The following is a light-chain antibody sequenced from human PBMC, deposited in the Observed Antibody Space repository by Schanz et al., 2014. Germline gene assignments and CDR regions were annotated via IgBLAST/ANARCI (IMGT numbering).Light chain of an antibody. Sequence: QSMLTQPPSVSGAPGQRVTISCTGSSSNIGAGYDVHWYQLLPGTAPKLLIYANTNRPSGVPDRFSGSKSGTSASLAITGLQTEDEADYYCQSYDISLSVLYVFGTGTKLTVL. V-gene: IGLV1-40*01. J-gene: IGLJ1*01. CDR3: QSYDISLSVLYV. CDR1: SSNIGAGYD. CDR2: ANT.